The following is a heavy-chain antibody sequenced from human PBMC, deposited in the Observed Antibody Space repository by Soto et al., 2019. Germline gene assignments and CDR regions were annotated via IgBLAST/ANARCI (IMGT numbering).Heavy chain of an antibody. CDR3: AREGSYSAYNFAHGIQLWSFDF. Sequence: SETLSLTCTASGGPINTFYWSWVRQPAGKGLEWIGRIFSSGSTSFNPSLESRVAMSVDTSKNHFSLNLSSVTAADMAVYYCAREGSYSAYNFAHGIQLWSFDFWGQGALVTVSS. CDR1: GGPINTFY. D-gene: IGHD5-12*01. CDR2: IFSSGST. J-gene: IGHJ4*02. V-gene: IGHV4-4*07.